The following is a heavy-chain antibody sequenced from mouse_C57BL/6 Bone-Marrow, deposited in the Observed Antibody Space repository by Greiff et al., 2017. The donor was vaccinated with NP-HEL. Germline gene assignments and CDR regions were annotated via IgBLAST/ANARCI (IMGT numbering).Heavy chain of an antibody. J-gene: IGHJ4*01. D-gene: IGHD2-4*01. CDR2: IHPNSGST. CDR3: ARRWGLRRGAMDY. V-gene: IGHV1-64*01. Sequence: QVQLQQPGAELVKPGASVKLSCKASGYTFTSYWMHWVKQRPGQGLEWIGMIHPNSGSTNYNEKFKSKATLTVDKSSSTAYMQLSSLTSEDSAVYYCARRWGLRRGAMDYWGQGTSVTVSS. CDR1: GYTFTSYW.